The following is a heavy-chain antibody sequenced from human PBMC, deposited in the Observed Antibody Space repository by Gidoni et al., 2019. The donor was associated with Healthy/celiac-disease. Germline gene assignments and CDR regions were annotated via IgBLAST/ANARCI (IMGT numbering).Heavy chain of an antibody. CDR2: INHSGST. Sequence: QVQLQQWGAGLLKPSETLSLTCAVYGGSCSGYYWSWIRQPPGKGLEWIGEINHSGSTNYNPSLKSRVTISVDTSKNQFSLKLSSVTAADTAVYYCARVLPSYYDSSGYRNDAFDIWGQGTMVTVSS. CDR3: ARVLPSYYDSSGYRNDAFDI. D-gene: IGHD3-22*01. CDR1: GGSCSGYY. V-gene: IGHV4-34*01. J-gene: IGHJ3*02.